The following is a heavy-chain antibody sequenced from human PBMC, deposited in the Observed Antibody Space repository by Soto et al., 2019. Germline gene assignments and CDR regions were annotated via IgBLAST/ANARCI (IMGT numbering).Heavy chain of an antibody. Sequence: EVHLLDSGGALEQPGGSLRLSCAASGFTFSSSAMNWVRQAPGKGLEWVSAISGSGDSILYAESVKGRFTISRDNSKNTLYLQMNSLRGEDTAVYYCAKRRSGYHDYWGQGTLVTVSS. CDR3: AKRRSGYHDY. V-gene: IGHV3-23*01. CDR1: GFTFSSSA. CDR2: ISGSGDSI. D-gene: IGHD3-22*01. J-gene: IGHJ4*02.